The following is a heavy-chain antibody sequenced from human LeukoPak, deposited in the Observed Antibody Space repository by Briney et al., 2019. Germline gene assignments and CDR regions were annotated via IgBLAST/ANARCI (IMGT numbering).Heavy chain of an antibody. J-gene: IGHJ6*02. CDR1: GGSISSYY. CDR2: INYSGST. V-gene: IGHV4-59*01. CDR3: ARYPYCGGDCPAYYYGMDV. D-gene: IGHD2-21*02. Sequence: PSETLSLTCTLSGGSISSYYSSWIRQPPGKGLECIGYINYSGSTNYNPSIKSRVTISVDTSKNQFSLKLSSVTAADTAVYYCARYPYCGGDCPAYYYGMDVWGQGTTVTVSS.